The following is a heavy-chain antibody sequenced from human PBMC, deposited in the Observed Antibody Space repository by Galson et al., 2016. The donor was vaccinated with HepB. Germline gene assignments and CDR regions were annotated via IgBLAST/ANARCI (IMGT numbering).Heavy chain of an antibody. V-gene: IGHV3-23*01. D-gene: IGHD2-21*01. Sequence: SLRLSCAASGFTFRNYGMTWVRQAPGKGLEVVSSISRSGDSTDYADSVKGRFTISRDNSKNTLYLQMNSLRAEDTAVYYCARENSDWYYCDYWGQGTLVTVSS. CDR1: GFTFRNYG. CDR3: ARENSDWYYCDY. CDR2: ISRSGDST. J-gene: IGHJ4*02.